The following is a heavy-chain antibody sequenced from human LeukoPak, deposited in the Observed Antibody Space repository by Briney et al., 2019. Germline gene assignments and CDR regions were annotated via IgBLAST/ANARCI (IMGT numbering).Heavy chain of an antibody. V-gene: IGHV1-8*01. CDR1: GYTFTSCD. CDR3: AREHNWDYVGDRRFDP. J-gene: IGHJ5*02. D-gene: IGHD1-7*01. Sequence: ASVKVSCKASGYTFTSCDINWVRQAPGHGLEWMGWMNPNSGNTGYAQKFQGRVTMTRNTSTSTAYMELSSLTSEDTAVYYCAREHNWDYVGDRRFDPWGQGTLVTVSS. CDR2: MNPNSGNT.